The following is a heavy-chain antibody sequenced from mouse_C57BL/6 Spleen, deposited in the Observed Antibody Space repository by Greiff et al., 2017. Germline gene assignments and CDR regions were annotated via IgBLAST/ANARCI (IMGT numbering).Heavy chain of an antibody. CDR1: GYTFTSYW. CDR2: IDPSDSYT. V-gene: IGHV1-50*01. D-gene: IGHD1-1*01. Sequence: QVQLQQPGAELVKPGASVKLSCKASGYTFTSYWMQWVKQRPGQGLEWIGEIDPSDSYTNYNHKFKGKATLTVDTASSTAYMQLSSLTSEDSAVYYCARNYYGSSSFDYWGQGTTLTVSS. J-gene: IGHJ2*01. CDR3: ARNYYGSSSFDY.